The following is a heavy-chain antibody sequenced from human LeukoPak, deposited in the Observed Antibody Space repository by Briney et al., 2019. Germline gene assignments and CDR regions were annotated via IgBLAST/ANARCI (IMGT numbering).Heavy chain of an antibody. CDR2: IYDSGST. J-gene: IGHJ4*02. CDR3: ARQRFLEWYFDY. D-gene: IGHD3-3*01. Sequence: PSETLSLTRIVSVGSILSAVYSWSWIRQPPGEGLECSGYIYDSGSTYYNPPPKSRVPISVDTSKNHFSLKLSSVTAADTAVYYCARQRFLEWYFDYWGQGTLVTVSS. V-gene: IGHV4-30-2*01. CDR1: VGSILSAVYS.